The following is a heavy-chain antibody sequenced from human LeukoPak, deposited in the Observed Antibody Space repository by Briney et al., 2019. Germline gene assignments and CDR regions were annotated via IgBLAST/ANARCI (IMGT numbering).Heavy chain of an antibody. Sequence: SETLSLTCTVSGGSISSSFYYWGWIRQPPGKGLEWLGSIYYSGSTYYNPSLKSRVTISVDTSKNQFSLKLTSVTAADTAVYYCARQSYSSSWYLQDYFDYWGQGTLVTVSS. CDR3: ARQSYSSSWYLQDYFDY. CDR1: GGSISSSFYY. D-gene: IGHD6-13*01. V-gene: IGHV4-39*01. CDR2: IYYSGST. J-gene: IGHJ4*02.